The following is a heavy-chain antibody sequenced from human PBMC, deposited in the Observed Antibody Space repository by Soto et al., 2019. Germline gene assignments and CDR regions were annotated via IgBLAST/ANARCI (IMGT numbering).Heavy chain of an antibody. D-gene: IGHD2-15*01. CDR3: ARFCSGGSCYPSYYYFYMDL. V-gene: IGHV3-7*01. J-gene: IGHJ6*03. Sequence: GGSLRLSCAASGFIFSSYWMSWVRQAPGKGLEWVASIKQDGSDKYYVDSVKGRFTISRDNAKNSLYLQMDSLRAEDTAVFYCARFCSGGSCYPSYYYFYMDLWGKGTTVTVSS. CDR2: IKQDGSDK. CDR1: GFIFSSYW.